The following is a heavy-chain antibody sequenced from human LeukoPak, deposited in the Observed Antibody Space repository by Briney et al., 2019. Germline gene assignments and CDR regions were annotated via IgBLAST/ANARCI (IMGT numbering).Heavy chain of an antibody. CDR2: ISDTCDKT. V-gene: IGHV3-23*01. CDR3: AKMTDSTPYSSGTFDF. CDR1: GFTLRSYA. D-gene: IGHD3-10*01. J-gene: IGHJ4*02. Sequence: PGGSLRLSCSASGFTLRSYAMGWVRQAPGKGLEWVSAISDTCDKTYYADSVKGRFTISRDNSRNTLYLQMSRLRADDTAFFYCAKMTDSTPYSSGTFDFWGQGTLVTVSS.